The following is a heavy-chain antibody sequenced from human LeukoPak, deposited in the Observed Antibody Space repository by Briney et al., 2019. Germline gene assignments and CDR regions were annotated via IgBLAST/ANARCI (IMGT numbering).Heavy chain of an antibody. J-gene: IGHJ4*02. D-gene: IGHD3-16*02. CDR3: ARVGLWGSYRYDY. V-gene: IGHV4-39*07. CDR1: GGSISSSSYY. Sequence: PSETLSLTCTVSGGSISSSSYYWGWIRQPPGKGLEWIGSIYYSGNAYYNPSLKSRVTISVDTSKNQFSLKLSSVTAADTAVYYCARVGLWGSYRYDYWGQGTLVTVSS. CDR2: IYYSGNA.